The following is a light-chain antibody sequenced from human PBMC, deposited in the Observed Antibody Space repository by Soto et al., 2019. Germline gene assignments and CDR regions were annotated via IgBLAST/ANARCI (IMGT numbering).Light chain of an antibody. CDR1: SSDVGGYNY. J-gene: IGLJ3*02. CDR2: EVN. CDR3: SSFTSRSTQV. Sequence: QSVLTQPASVSGSLGQSITISCTGSSSDVGGYNYVSWYQQHPGKVPKLMIFEVNKRPSGVSNRFSCSKSANTASLTISGLQADDEAYYYCSSFTSRSTQVFGGGTKLTVL. V-gene: IGLV2-14*01.